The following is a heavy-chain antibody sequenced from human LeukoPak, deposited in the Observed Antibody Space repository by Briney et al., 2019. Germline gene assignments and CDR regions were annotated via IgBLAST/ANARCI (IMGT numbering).Heavy chain of an antibody. CDR3: ARDRRYYDSSGYFAPGDY. J-gene: IGHJ4*02. CDR2: ISSSGSTI. V-gene: IGHV3-11*01. Sequence: GGSLRLSCAASGFTFSDYYMRWIRQAPGKGLEWVSYISSSGSTIYYADSVKGRFTISRDNAKNSLYLQMNSLRAEDTAVYYCARDRRYYDSSGYFAPGDYWGQGTLATVSS. CDR1: GFTFSDYY. D-gene: IGHD3-22*01.